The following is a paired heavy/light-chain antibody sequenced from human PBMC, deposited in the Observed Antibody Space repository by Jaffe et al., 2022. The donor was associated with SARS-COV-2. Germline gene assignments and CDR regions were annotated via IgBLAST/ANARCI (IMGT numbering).Light chain of an antibody. V-gene: IGLV1-44*01. CDR1: SSNIGSNT. CDR3: AAWDDSLNGHVV. Sequence: QSVLTQPPSASGTPGQRVTFSCSGSSSNIGSNTVNWYQQLPGTAPKLLIYSNNQRPSGVPDRFSGSKSGTSASLAISGLQSEDEADYYCAAWDDSLNGHVVFGGGTKLTVL. J-gene: IGLJ2*01. CDR2: SNN.
Heavy chain of an antibody. CDR1: GYPISSGYY. CDR2: MYHSGST. J-gene: IGHJ3*02. CDR3: ARVKSTAGTPNAFDI. D-gene: IGHD1-1*01. Sequence: QVQLQESGPGLVKPSETLSLTCTVSGYPISSGYYWGWIRQPPGKGLEWIVSMYHSGSTYYNPSLKSRVTISVDTSKNQFFLKLSSVTAADTAVYYCARVKSTAGTPNAFDIWGQGTMVTVSS. V-gene: IGHV4-38-2*02.